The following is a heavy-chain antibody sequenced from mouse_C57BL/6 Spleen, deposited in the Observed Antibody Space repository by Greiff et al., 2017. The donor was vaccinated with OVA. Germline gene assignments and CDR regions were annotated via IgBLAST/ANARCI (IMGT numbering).Heavy chain of an antibody. CDR2: ISYSGST. CDR3: AREYYSNCFDY. CDR1: GYSITSGYD. V-gene: IGHV3-1*01. J-gene: IGHJ2*01. D-gene: IGHD2-5*01. Sequence: EVQLQESGPGMVKPSQSLSLTCTVTGYSITSGYDWHWIRHFPGNKLEWMGYISYSGSTNYNPSLKSRISITHDTSKNHFFLKLNSVTTEDTATYYCAREYYSNCFDYWGKGTILTVSA.